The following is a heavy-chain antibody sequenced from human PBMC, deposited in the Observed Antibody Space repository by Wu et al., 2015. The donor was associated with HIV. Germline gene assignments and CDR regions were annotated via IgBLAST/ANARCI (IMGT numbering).Heavy chain of an antibody. CDR3: ARDPGYCSGGSCPSERFDY. J-gene: IGHJ4*02. Sequence: QVQLVQSGAEVKKPGSSVKVSCKASGGTFSSYAISWVRQAPGQGLEWMGRIIPIFGTANYAQEFQGRVTITADESTSTAYMELSSLRSEDTAVYYCARDPGYCSGGSCPSERFDYWGQGTLVTVSS. CDR2: IIPIFGTA. CDR1: GGTFSSYA. V-gene: IGHV1-69*13. D-gene: IGHD2-15*01.